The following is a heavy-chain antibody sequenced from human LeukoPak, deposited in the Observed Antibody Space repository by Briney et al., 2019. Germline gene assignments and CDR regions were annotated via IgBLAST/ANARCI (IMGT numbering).Heavy chain of an antibody. V-gene: IGHV3-23*01. CDR1: GFTVSSNY. Sequence: PGRSLRLSCAASGFTVSSNYMSWVRQAPGKGLEWVSSLSGSGGDTYYADSVKGRFTISRDNSKNTLYLQMNSLRPEDTAVYYCAKWGGGNYYDYWGQGTLVTVSS. CDR2: LSGSGGDT. J-gene: IGHJ4*02. CDR3: AKWGGGNYYDY. D-gene: IGHD3-22*01.